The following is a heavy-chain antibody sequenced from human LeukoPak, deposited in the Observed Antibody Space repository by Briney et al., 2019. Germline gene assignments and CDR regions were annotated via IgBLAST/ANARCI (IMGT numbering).Heavy chain of an antibody. V-gene: IGHV3-30*04. J-gene: IGHJ6*03. CDR1: GFTFSSYA. Sequence: PGGSLRLSCAASGFTFSSYAMHWVRQAPGKGLEWVAVISYDGSNTYYADSVKGRFTISRDNSKNTLYLQMNSMRDEDTAVYYCARDGDDPNYYYYYMDVWGKGTTVTVSS. CDR2: ISYDGSNT. CDR3: ARDGDDPNYYYYYMDV. D-gene: IGHD4-17*01.